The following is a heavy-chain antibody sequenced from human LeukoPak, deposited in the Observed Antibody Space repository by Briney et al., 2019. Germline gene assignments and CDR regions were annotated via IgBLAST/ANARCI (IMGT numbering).Heavy chain of an antibody. V-gene: IGHV3-74*01. CDR2: ISSDGNSI. CDR3: AKELEGGSTSPTSDY. D-gene: IGHD2-2*01. CDR1: GFTISTSW. Sequence: GGSLRLSCAASGFTISTSWMHWVRQAPGKGLVWVSLISSDGNSISYADSVKGRFTISRDNAKNTLYLQMNSLRAEDTAVYYCAKELEGGSTSPTSDYWGQGTLVTVSS. J-gene: IGHJ4*02.